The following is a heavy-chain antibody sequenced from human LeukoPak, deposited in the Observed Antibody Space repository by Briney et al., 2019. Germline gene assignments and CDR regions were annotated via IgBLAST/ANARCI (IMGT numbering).Heavy chain of an antibody. Sequence: SETLSLTCTVSGGSISSGSYYWSWIRQPAGKGLEWIGRIYTSGSTNYNPSLKSRVTISVDTSKNQFSLKLSSVTAADTAVYYCARVSVVVTAYDAFDIWGQGTMVTVSS. J-gene: IGHJ3*02. V-gene: IGHV4-61*02. D-gene: IGHD2-21*02. CDR2: IYTSGST. CDR3: ARVSVVVTAYDAFDI. CDR1: GGSISSGSYY.